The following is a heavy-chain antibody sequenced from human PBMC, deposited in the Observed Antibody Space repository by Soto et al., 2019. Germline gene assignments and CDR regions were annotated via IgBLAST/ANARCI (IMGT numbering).Heavy chain of an antibody. CDR1: GYTFTSYD. Sequence: SVKVSCKASGYTFTSYDINWVRQAPGQGLEWMGRIIPILGIANYAQKFQGRVTITADKSTSTAYMELSSLRSEDTAVYYCARLREYSGYDYGSDAFDIWGQGTMVTVSS. V-gene: IGHV1-69*04. CDR3: ARLREYSGYDYGSDAFDI. J-gene: IGHJ3*02. CDR2: IIPILGIA. D-gene: IGHD5-12*01.